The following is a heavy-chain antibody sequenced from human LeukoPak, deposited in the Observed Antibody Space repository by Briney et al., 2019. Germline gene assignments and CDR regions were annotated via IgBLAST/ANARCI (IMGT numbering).Heavy chain of an antibody. J-gene: IGHJ4*02. CDR2: INQDATKE. CDR3: VRDGGVSGYDLLDY. D-gene: IGHD5-12*01. CDR1: GFTFSNYW. V-gene: IGHV3-7*01. Sequence: GGSLRLSCAASGFTFSNYWMTWVRQAPGKGLEWVAVINQDATKEYYMDPVKARFTISRDNAKNSVSLQMNSLRAEDTAVDYCVRDGGVSGYDLLDYWGQGTLVTVSS.